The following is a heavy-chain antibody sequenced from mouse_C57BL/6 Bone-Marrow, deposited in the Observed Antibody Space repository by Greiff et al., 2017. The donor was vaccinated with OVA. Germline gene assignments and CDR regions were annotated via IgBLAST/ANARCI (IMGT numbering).Heavy chain of an antibody. D-gene: IGHD1-1*01. CDR3: VRQGLLLRFDY. CDR2: IRSKSNNYAT. CDR1: GFSFNTYA. V-gene: IGHV10-1*01. J-gene: IGHJ2*01. Sequence: EVKVVESGGGLVQPKGSLKLSCAASGFSFNTYAMNWVRQAPGKGLEWVARIRSKSNNYATYYADSVKDRFTISRDDSESMLYLQMNNLKTEDTAMYYCVRQGLLLRFDYWGQGTTLTVSS.